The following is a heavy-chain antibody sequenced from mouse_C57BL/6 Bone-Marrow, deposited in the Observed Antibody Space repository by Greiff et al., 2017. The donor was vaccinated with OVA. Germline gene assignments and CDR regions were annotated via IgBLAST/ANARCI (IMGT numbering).Heavy chain of an antibody. V-gene: IGHV1-82*01. CDR3: ARPLGYWYFDV. J-gene: IGHJ1*03. D-gene: IGHD4-1*01. CDR2: IYPGDGDT. CDR1: GYAFSSSW. Sequence: VQLQQSGPELVKPGASVKISCKASGYAFSSSWMNWVKQRPGKGLEWIGRIYPGDGDTNYNGKFKGKATLTADKSSSTAYMQLSSLTSEDSAVYCCARPLGYWYFDVWGTGTTVTVSS.